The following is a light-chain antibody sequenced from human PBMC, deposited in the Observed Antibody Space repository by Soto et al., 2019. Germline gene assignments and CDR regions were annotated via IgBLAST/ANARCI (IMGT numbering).Light chain of an antibody. Sequence: SYELTQPPSVSVSPGQTASITCSGDKLGDKHASWYQQKPGQSPVLVIYVDSQRPSGIPERFSGSNSGNTATLTISGTQAMDEADYYCQAWDRSTVVFGGGTKVTVL. V-gene: IGLV3-1*01. CDR1: KLGDKH. J-gene: IGLJ2*01. CDR3: QAWDRSTVV. CDR2: VDS.